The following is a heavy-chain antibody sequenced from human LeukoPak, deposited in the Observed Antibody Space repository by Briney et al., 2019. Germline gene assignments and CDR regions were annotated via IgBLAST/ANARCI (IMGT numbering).Heavy chain of an antibody. CDR3: ATPKADYYPFDY. V-gene: IGHV3-30*02. Sequence: GGSLRLSCAASGFTFSSYWMSWVRQAPGKGLEWLAFIRYDGSYQYYADSVNGRFTISRDNSKNTLYLQMNSLRPEDTAVYYCATPKADYYPFDYWGQGTLVTVSS. CDR1: GFTFSSYW. D-gene: IGHD3-22*01. CDR2: IRYDGSYQ. J-gene: IGHJ4*02.